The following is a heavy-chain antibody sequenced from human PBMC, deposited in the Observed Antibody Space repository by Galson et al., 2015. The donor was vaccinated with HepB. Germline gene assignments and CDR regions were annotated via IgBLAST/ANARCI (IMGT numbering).Heavy chain of an antibody. Sequence: SLRLSCAASGFTFSNYAMHWVRQAPGKGLEWVAVISNDGTNQFYGDSVQGRFTISRDNSGNTLYLQMNSLKSGDTAVYYCARGIPRTTDYISKHYYYGMDVWGQGTTVTVSS. CDR1: GFTFSNYA. D-gene: IGHD4/OR15-4a*01. V-gene: IGHV3-30*04. CDR2: ISNDGTNQ. J-gene: IGHJ6*02. CDR3: ARGIPRTTDYISKHYYYGMDV.